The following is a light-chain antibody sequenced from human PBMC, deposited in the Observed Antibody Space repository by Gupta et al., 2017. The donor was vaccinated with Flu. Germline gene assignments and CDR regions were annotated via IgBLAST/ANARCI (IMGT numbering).Light chain of an antibody. CDR3: SSYTGSTVL. CDR2: DVT. J-gene: IGLJ2*01. V-gene: IGLV2-14*03. CDR1: SSDDLTYNY. Sequence: QSALSQPASVSRSPGQSITISCTGTSSDDLTYNYVSWYQHHPGKAPNLMIYDVTYRPSGVSNRFSGSKSGNTASLTISGLQPEDEADYSCSSYTGSTVLFGGGTRLTVL.